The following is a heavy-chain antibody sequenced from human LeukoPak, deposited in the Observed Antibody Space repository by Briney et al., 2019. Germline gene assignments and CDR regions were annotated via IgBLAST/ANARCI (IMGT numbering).Heavy chain of an antibody. CDR2: FDPEDGET. V-gene: IGHV1-24*01. Sequence: GASVKVSCKVSGYTLTELSMHWVRQAPGKGLEWMGGFDPEDGETIYAQKFQGRVTMTEDTSTDTAYMELSSLRSEDTAVYYCATVREMATNSRTVNFDYWGQGTLVTVSS. CDR3: ATVREMATNSRTVNFDY. CDR1: GYTLTELS. J-gene: IGHJ4*02. D-gene: IGHD5-24*01.